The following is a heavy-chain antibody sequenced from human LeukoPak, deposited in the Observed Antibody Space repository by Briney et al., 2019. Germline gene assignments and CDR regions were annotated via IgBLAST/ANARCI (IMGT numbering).Heavy chain of an antibody. CDR3: AKQRDCSGGSCYRYYYYMDV. CDR1: GFTVSSNY. CDR2: IYSGGST. J-gene: IGHJ6*03. D-gene: IGHD2-15*01. Sequence: GGSLRLSCAASGFTVSSNYMSWVRQAPGKGLEWVSVIYSGGSTYYADSVKGRFTISGDNSKNTLYLQMNSLRAEDTAVYYCAKQRDCSGGSCYRYYYYMDVWGKGTTVTISS. V-gene: IGHV3-66*04.